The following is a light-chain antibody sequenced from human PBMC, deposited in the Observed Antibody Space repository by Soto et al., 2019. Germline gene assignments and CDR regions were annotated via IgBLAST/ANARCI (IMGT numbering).Light chain of an antibody. CDR2: DVS. Sequence: QSALTQPASVSGSPGQSITISCTGTSSDLGSYDYVSWYQQHPGRAPQLIIYDVSYRPSGISNRFSGSKSGNAASLTISGLQAEDEADYYCSSCTSTSTIFGGGTKLTV. V-gene: IGLV2-14*03. J-gene: IGLJ2*01. CDR1: SSDLGSYDY. CDR3: SSCTSTSTI.